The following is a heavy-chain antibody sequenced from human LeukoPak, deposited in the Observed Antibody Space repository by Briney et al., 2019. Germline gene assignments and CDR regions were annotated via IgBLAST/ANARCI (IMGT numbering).Heavy chain of an antibody. CDR2: IYYSGST. CDR3: ARLGATTRDFDY. CDR1: GGSISSSNW. V-gene: IGHV4-4*02. D-gene: IGHD1-26*01. Sequence: SETLSLTCAVSGGSISSSNWWSWVRQPPGKGLEWIGYIYYSGSTNYNPSLKSRVTISVDTSKNQFSLKLSSVTAADTAVYYCARLGATTRDFDYWGQGTLVTVSS. J-gene: IGHJ4*02.